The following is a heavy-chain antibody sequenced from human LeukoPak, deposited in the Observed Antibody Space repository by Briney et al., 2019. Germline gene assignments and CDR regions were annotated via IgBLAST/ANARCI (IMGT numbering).Heavy chain of an antibody. Sequence: SETLSLTCTVSGGSISTGDYYWSWLRQPPGKGLEWIVYIYYSGNTYYNPSLNSRVTISVDTSKNQFSLRLNSVTAADTAVYYCARVLGDYVALDYWGQGTLVTVSS. CDR2: IYYSGNT. V-gene: IGHV4-30-4*01. D-gene: IGHD4-17*01. CDR3: ARVLGDYVALDY. CDR1: GGSISTGDYY. J-gene: IGHJ4*02.